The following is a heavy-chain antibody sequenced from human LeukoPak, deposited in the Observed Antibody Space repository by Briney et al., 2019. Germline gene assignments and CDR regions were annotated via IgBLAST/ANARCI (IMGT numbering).Heavy chain of an antibody. J-gene: IGHJ6*03. Sequence: ASVKVSCKASGYTFTSYYMHWVRQAPGQGLEWMGIINPSGGSTSYAQKFQGRVTMTRDMSTSTVYMELSSLRSEDTAVYYCARELILHSSSSYYYYYMDVWGKGTTVTVSS. D-gene: IGHD6-6*01. CDR1: GYTFTSYY. V-gene: IGHV1-46*01. CDR3: ARELILHSSSSYYYYYMDV. CDR2: INPSGGST.